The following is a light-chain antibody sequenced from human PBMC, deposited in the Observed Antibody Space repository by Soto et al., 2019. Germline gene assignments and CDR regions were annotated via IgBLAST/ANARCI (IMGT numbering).Light chain of an antibody. CDR1: SSDVGGYNY. CDR2: DVS. V-gene: IGLV2-14*03. Sequence: QSVLTQPASVSGSPGQSITISCTGTSSDVGGYNYVTWYQQHPGKAPKLMIYDVSNRPSGVSIRFSGSKSGNTASLTISGLQAEDEADYYCSSYTSSKTYVFGTGTKLTVL. J-gene: IGLJ1*01. CDR3: SSYTSSKTYV.